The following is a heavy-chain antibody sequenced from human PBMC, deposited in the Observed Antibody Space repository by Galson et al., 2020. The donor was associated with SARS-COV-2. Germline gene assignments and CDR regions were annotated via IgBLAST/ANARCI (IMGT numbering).Heavy chain of an antibody. CDR2: IWYDGSNK. CDR1: GFTFSSYG. CDR3: ARESSWPYNWFDP. J-gene: IGHJ5*02. Sequence: GESLKISCAASGFTFSSYGMHWVRQAPGKGLEWVAVIWYDGSNKYYADSVKGRFTISRDNSKNTLYLQMNSLRAEDTAVYYCARESSWPYNWFDPWGQGTLVTVSS. V-gene: IGHV3-33*01. D-gene: IGHD6-13*01.